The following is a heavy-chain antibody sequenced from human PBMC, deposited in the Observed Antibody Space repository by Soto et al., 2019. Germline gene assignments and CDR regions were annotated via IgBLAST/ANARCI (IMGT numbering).Heavy chain of an antibody. D-gene: IGHD6-6*01. V-gene: IGHV3-33*01. CDR3: ARESLGSSSSDY. J-gene: IGHJ4*02. Sequence: GGALRLSCAASGFTFSSYGMHWVRQAPGKGLEWVAVIWYDGSNKYYADSVKGRFTISRDNSKNTLYLQMNSLRAEDTAVYYCARESLGSSSSDYWGQGTLVTV. CDR1: GFTFSSYG. CDR2: IWYDGSNK.